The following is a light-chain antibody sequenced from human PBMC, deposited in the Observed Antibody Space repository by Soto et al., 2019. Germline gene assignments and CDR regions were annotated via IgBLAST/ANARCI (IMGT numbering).Light chain of an antibody. V-gene: IGLV2-14*01. CDR1: NNDVGGYNY. CDR2: EVS. J-gene: IGLJ1*01. CDR3: SSYSSSSPWV. Sequence: SALTQPASVSGSPGQSITISCTGTNNDVGGYNYVSWYQHHPGKAPKLIIYEVSNRPSGVSSRFSGSKSGNTASLTISGLQADDEADYYCSSYSSSSPWVFGTGTKVTV.